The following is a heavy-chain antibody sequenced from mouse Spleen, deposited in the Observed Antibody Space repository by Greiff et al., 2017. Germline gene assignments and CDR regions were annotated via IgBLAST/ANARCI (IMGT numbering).Heavy chain of an antibody. CDR3: ARRDRFDY. CDR2: IDPSDSYT. V-gene: IGHV1-69*01. D-gene: IGHD3-3*01. CDR1: GYTFTSYW. J-gene: IGHJ2*01. Sequence: VQLQQPGAELVMPGASVKLSCKASGYTFTSYWMHWVKQRPGLGLEWIGEIDPSDSYTNYNQKFKGKATLTVDKSSSTAYMQLSSLTSEDSAVYYCARRDRFDYWGEGTTLTVSS.